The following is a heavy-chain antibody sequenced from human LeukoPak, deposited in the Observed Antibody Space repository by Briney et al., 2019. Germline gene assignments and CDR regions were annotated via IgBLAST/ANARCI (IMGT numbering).Heavy chain of an antibody. CDR1: GFTFSSYG. V-gene: IGHV3-30*18. Sequence: GGSLRLSCAASGFTFSSYGMHWVRQAPGKGLEWVAVISYDGSNKYYADSVKGRFTISRDNSKNTLYLQMNSLRAEDTAVYYCAKDGESGGFDYWGQGTLVTVSS. CDR2: ISYDGSNK. J-gene: IGHJ4*02. CDR3: AKDGESGGFDY. D-gene: IGHD3-16*01.